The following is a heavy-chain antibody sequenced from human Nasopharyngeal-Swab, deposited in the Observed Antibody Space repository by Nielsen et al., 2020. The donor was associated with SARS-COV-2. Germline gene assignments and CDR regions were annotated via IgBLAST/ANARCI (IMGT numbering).Heavy chain of an antibody. V-gene: IGHV4-4*02. CDR2: IYHSGST. D-gene: IGHD2-15*01. Sequence: VRQAPGKGLEWIGEIYHSGSTNYNPSLKSRVTISVDKSKNQFSLKLSPVTAADTAVYYCAREISGGSSHDAFDVWGQGTMVTVSS. CDR3: AREISGGSSHDAFDV. J-gene: IGHJ3*01.